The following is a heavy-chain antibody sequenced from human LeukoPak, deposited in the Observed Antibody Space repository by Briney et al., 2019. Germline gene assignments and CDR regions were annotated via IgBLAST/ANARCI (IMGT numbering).Heavy chain of an antibody. Sequence: GSLRLSCAASGFTFSSYSMNWVRQAPGKGLEWVSSISSSSSYIYYADSVKGRFTISRDNAKNSLYLQMNSLRAEDTAVYYCARGGSYCSSTSCHYYYGMDVWGQGTTVTVSS. V-gene: IGHV3-21*01. CDR3: ARGGSYCSSTSCHYYYGMDV. CDR2: ISSSSSYI. CDR1: GFTFSSYS. J-gene: IGHJ6*02. D-gene: IGHD2-2*01.